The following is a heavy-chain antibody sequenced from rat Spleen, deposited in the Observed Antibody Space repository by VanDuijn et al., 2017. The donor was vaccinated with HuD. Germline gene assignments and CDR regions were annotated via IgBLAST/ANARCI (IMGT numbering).Heavy chain of an antibody. CDR3: ARWTYYGDGFDY. D-gene: IGHD1-9*01. J-gene: IGHJ2*01. CDR1: GFTFSDYY. Sequence: EVQLVESGGGLVQPGRSMKLSCAALGFTFSDYYMAWVRQAPTKGLEWVASIDTGGGNTFYRHSVKGRFTISRENAKSTLYLQMDSLRSEDTATYYCARWTYYGDGFDYWGQGVMVTVSS. CDR2: IDTGGGNT. V-gene: IGHV5-25*01.